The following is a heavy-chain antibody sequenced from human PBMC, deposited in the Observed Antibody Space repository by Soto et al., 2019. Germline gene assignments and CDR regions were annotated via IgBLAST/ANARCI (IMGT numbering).Heavy chain of an antibody. CDR3: ARLKQDYAVA. CDR1: GYTFTRYD. V-gene: IGHV1-8*01. J-gene: IGHJ5*02. Sequence: QVQLVQSGAEVKKPGASVKVSCKASGYTFTRYDINWVRLATGQGLEWMGWLNPNSGNTAYAQKFQGRVTMTRNTAISTAYMELSSLRSEDTDVYYCARLKQDYAVAWGQGTLVTVSS. CDR2: LNPNSGNT. D-gene: IGHD3-16*01.